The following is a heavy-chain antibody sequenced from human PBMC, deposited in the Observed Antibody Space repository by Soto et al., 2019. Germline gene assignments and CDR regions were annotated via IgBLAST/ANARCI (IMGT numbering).Heavy chain of an antibody. CDR3: ARVVGGYHLPPRYYQDV. CDR2: INHSGST. CDR1: GGSFSGYY. Sequence: PSETLSLTCAVYGGSFSGYYWSWIRQPPGKGLEWIGKINHSGSTNYNPSLKSRVTISVDTSKNQFSLKLSSVTAADPAVYYCARVVGGYHLPPRYYQDVWGKGTTVTGSS. J-gene: IGHJ6*03. D-gene: IGHD2-2*01. V-gene: IGHV4-34*01.